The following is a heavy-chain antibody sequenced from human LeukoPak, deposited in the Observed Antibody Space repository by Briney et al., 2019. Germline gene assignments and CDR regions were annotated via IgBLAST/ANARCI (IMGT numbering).Heavy chain of an antibody. CDR3: ARDDDTAMVTLDY. V-gene: IGHV3-66*01. CDR1: GFTVSSNY. D-gene: IGHD5-18*01. J-gene: IGHJ4*02. CDR2: IYSGGST. Sequence: GGSLRLSCAASGFTVSSNYMSWVRQAPGKGLEWVSVIYSGGSTYYADSVKGRFTISRDNAKNSLYLQMNSLRAEDTAVYYCARDDDTAMVTLDYWGQGTLVTVSS.